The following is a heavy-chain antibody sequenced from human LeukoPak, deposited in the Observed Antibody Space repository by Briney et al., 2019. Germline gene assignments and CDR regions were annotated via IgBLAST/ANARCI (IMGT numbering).Heavy chain of an antibody. J-gene: IGHJ4*02. V-gene: IGHV3-23*01. CDR2: ISGSGGGT. CDR1: GFTFSSYA. Sequence: GGSLRLSCAASGFTFSSYAMSWVRQAPEKGLEWVSTISGSGGGTYYADSVKGRFTISRDDSKNTLYLQMKSLRAEDTAVYYCATSDHYAFDYWGQGALVTVSS. CDR3: ATSDHYAFDY. D-gene: IGHD4-17*01.